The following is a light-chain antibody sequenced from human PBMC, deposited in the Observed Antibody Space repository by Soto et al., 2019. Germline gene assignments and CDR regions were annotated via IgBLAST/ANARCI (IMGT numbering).Light chain of an antibody. CDR3: CSYAGSSTWV. J-gene: IGLJ3*02. V-gene: IGLV2-23*01. Sequence: QSALTQPASVSGSPGQSITISCTGTSSDVGSNNLVSWYQQHPGKAPKLMIYEGSERPSGVSNRFSGSKSGSTASLTISGLQAEDEADYYCCSYAGSSTWVFGGGTKVTVL. CDR1: SSDVGSNNL. CDR2: EGS.